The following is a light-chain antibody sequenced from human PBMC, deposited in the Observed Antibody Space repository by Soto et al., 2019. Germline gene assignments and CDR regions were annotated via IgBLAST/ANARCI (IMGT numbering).Light chain of an antibody. Sequence: QSVLTQPRSVSGSPGQSVAISCTGTSSDIGGYNYVSWYQQHPGKAPKVMIYDVDKRPSGVPDRFSGSKSGNTASLTISDLQTEDEADYYCCSYAGRYTYVFGTGTKVTVL. CDR1: SSDIGGYNY. CDR3: CSYAGRYTYV. V-gene: IGLV2-11*01. CDR2: DVD. J-gene: IGLJ1*01.